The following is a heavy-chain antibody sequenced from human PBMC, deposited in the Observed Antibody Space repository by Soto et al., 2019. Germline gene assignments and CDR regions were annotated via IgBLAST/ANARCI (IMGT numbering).Heavy chain of an antibody. J-gene: IGHJ4*02. D-gene: IGHD2-2*01. V-gene: IGHV5-51*01. CDR1: WCKFTAYG. Sequence: RIPRRGAWCKFTAYGGGWVRQMPGKGLEWMGIMFPGDSTTRYSPSLQGQVTMSADKSISTAYLQWNSLKASDTAMYYCARVVIGYRSSTSCAVDYWGQGALVTVSS. CDR2: MFPGDSTT. CDR3: ARVVIGYRSSTSCAVDY.